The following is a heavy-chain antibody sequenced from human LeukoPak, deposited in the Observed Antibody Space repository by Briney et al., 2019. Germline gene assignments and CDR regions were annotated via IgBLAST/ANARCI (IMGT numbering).Heavy chain of an antibody. J-gene: IGHJ3*02. CDR1: GGTFSSYA. V-gene: IGHV1-69*13. D-gene: IGHD2-15*01. CDR2: IIPIFGTA. CDR3: AIGWVVVAALRTGIAFDI. Sequence: SVKVSCKASGGTFSSYAISWVRQAPGQGLEWMGGIIPIFGTANYAQKFQGRVTITADESTSTAYMELSSLRSEDTAVYYCAIGWVVVAALRTGIAFDIWGQGTTVTVSS.